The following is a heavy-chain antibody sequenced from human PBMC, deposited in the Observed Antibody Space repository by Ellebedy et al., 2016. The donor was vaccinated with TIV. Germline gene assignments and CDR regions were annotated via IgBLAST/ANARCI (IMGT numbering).Heavy chain of an antibody. V-gene: IGHV2-70*01. D-gene: IGHD3-16*01. CDR1: GFSLSTSGVG. CDR3: ARIICPYDYVNFYFDY. CDR2: IDWDDDK. Sequence: SGPTLVXPTQTLTLTCTFSGFSLSTSGVGVGWIRQPPGKALEWLALIDWDDDKYYSTSLKTRLTISKDTSKNQVVLTMTNMDPVDTATYYCARIICPYDYVNFYFDYWGQGTLVTVSS. J-gene: IGHJ4*02.